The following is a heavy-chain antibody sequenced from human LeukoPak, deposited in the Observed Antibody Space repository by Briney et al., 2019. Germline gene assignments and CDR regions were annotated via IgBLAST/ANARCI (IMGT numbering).Heavy chain of an antibody. CDR2: ISGSGGST. CDR1: GFTFSSYA. V-gene: IGHV3-23*01. J-gene: IGHJ3*02. Sequence: PGGSLRLSCAASGFTFSSYAMSRVRQAPGKGLEWVSAISGSGGSTYYADSVKGRFTISRDNSKNTLYLQMNSLRAEDTAVYYCARSCSGGSCYMGVDAFDIWGQGTMVTVSS. CDR3: ARSCSGGSCYMGVDAFDI. D-gene: IGHD2-15*01.